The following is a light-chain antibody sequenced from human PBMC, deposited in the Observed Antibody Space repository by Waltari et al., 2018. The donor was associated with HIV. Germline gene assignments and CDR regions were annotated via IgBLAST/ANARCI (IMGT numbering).Light chain of an antibody. J-gene: IGLJ2*01. V-gene: IGLV1-51*01. CDR2: DNN. Sequence: QSVLTQPPSVSAAPGQKVTISCSGSGSNMGNNYVSGYQQVPGTAPKVLIYDNNKRPSGILDRFSGSKSGTSATLGITGLQTGDEADYYCGTWDSSLSAVVFGGGTKLTVL. CDR1: GSNMGNNY. CDR3: GTWDSSLSAVV.